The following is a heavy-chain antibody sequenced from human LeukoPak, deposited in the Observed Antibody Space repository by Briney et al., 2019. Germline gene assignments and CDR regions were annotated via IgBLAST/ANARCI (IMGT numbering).Heavy chain of an antibody. V-gene: IGHV3-30-3*01. CDR3: ARGAVAGTWPGAFDI. CDR2: ISYDGSNK. Sequence: GGSLRLSCAASGFTFSSYAMHWVRQAPGKGLEWVAVISYDGSNKYYADSVKGRFTISRDNSKNTLYLQMNSLRAEDTAVYYCARGAVAGTWPGAFDIWGQGTMVTVSS. CDR1: GFTFSSYA. J-gene: IGHJ3*02. D-gene: IGHD6-19*01.